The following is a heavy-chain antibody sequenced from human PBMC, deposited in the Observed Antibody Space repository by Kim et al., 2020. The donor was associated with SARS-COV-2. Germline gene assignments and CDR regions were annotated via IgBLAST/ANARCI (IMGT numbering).Heavy chain of an antibody. CDR3: ASAGPDSSDDAFDI. Sequence: SQKFQDRVTITRDTSASTAYMELSSLRSEDTAVYYCASAGPDSSDDAFDIWGQGTMVTVSS. D-gene: IGHD3-22*01. J-gene: IGHJ3*02. V-gene: IGHV1-3*01.